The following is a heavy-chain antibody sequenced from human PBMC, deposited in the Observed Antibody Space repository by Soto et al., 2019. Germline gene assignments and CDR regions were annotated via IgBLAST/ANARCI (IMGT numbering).Heavy chain of an antibody. V-gene: IGHV3-33*01. J-gene: IGHJ4*02. Sequence: GGPLRLSCAASVFTFSSYGMHWVRQAPCQGLEWVAVIWYDGSNKYYADYVKGRFTIPRDNSKNTLYLQKKSLRAEDTAVYYCARDPRYCYDSSGYPDYWGQGTLVRVSS. CDR1: VFTFSSYG. CDR3: ARDPRYCYDSSGYPDY. CDR2: IWYDGSNK. D-gene: IGHD3-22*01.